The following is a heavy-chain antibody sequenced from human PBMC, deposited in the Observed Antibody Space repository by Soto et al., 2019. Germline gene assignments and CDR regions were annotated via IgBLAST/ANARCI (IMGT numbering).Heavy chain of an antibody. Sequence: QVQLVQSGAEVKKPGSSVKVSCKASGGTLSRYAISWVRQAPGQGLEWMGGIIPIFGTAKYAQKFQGRVTITADESTSTAYMEMSSLRSEDTAVYYCARSRYYDSSGFYHWYFDVWGRGTLVTVSS. J-gene: IGHJ2*01. V-gene: IGHV1-69*01. CDR2: IIPIFGTA. CDR1: GGTLSRYA. CDR3: ARSRYYDSSGFYHWYFDV. D-gene: IGHD3-22*01.